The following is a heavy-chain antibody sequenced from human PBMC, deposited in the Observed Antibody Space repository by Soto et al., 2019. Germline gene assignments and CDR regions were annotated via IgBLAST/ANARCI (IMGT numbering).Heavy chain of an antibody. V-gene: IGHV3-23*01. J-gene: IGHJ4*02. CDR1: GFPFSRYA. CDR3: AKTPPPSRGTAYCGSTSCGSGYY. Sequence: GGSLRLSCGASGFPFSRYAMSWVRQAPGKGLEWVSAISGRGGRTYYADSVKGRFTISRSNSKNTLYLQRNSLRAQDTAVDSCAKTPPPSRGTAYCGSTSCGSGYYWGQGTLVTVSS. D-gene: IGHD2-2*01. CDR2: ISGRGGRT.